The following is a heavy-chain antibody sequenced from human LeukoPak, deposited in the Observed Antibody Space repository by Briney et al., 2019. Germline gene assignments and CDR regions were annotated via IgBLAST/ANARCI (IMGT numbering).Heavy chain of an antibody. CDR3: ARDGGVVEPIYLPDYWYFDL. CDR2: VYYSGST. Sequence: SETLSLTCTVSGDSISSFYWSWIRQPPGKGLEWIGHVYYSGSTNYNPSLKSRVTISVDTSKNQFSLKLSSVTAADTAVYYCARDGGVVEPIYLPDYWYFDLWGRGTLVTVSS. V-gene: IGHV4-59*12. CDR1: GDSISSFY. J-gene: IGHJ2*01. D-gene: IGHD3-16*01.